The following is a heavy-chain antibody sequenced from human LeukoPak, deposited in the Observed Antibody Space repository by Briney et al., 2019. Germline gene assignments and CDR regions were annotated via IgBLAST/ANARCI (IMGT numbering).Heavy chain of an antibody. J-gene: IGHJ4*02. CDR1: GFTFDDYA. Sequence: GGSLRLSCAASGFTFDDYAMHWVRQAPGKGLEWASGISWNSGSIGYADSVKGRFTISRDNAKNSLYLQMNSLRAEDTALYYCAKDISYGDYAFDYWGQGTLVTVSS. CDR3: AKDISYGDYAFDY. D-gene: IGHD4-17*01. CDR2: ISWNSGSI. V-gene: IGHV3-9*01.